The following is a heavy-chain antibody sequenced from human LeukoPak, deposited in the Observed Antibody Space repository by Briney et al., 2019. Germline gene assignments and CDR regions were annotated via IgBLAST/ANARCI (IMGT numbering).Heavy chain of an antibody. V-gene: IGHV3-30-3*01. D-gene: IGHD5-18*01. CDR1: GFTFSSYA. CDR2: ISYDGSDK. CDR3: AKEVTARVWSFYYGMDV. J-gene: IGHJ6*02. Sequence: GGSLRLSCAASGFTFSSYAMHWVRQAPGKGLEWVAVISYDGSDKYYADSVKGRFTISRDNSKNTLYLQMNSLRAEDTGIYYCAKEVTARVWSFYYGMDVWGPGTAVSVAS.